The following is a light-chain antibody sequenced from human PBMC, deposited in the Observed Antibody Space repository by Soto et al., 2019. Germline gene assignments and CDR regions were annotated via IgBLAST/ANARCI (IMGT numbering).Light chain of an antibody. CDR3: QQYSDYPAHGLT. J-gene: IGKJ4*01. Sequence: DIQLTQSPSALSASIGDRVTITCRASQPVITSLAWYQHKPGEAPKLLIYDASILQTGVPSRFSGYASGTEFTLTITSVQPDDFATYYCQQYSDYPAHGLTFGGGTKVAIK. CDR2: DAS. V-gene: IGKV1-5*01. CDR1: QPVITS.